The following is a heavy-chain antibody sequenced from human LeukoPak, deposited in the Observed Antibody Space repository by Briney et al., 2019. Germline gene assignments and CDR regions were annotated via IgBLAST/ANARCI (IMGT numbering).Heavy chain of an antibody. D-gene: IGHD3-3*01. CDR2: INPNSGGT. CDR3: ARARDFWSGYWRY. J-gene: IGHJ4*02. Sequence: ASVKVSCKASGYTFTSYDINWVRQATGQGLEWMGWINPNSGGTNYAQKFRGRVTMTRDTSISTAYMELSRLRSDDTAVYYCARARDFWSGYWRYWGQGTLVTVSS. CDR1: GYTFTSYD. V-gene: IGHV1-2*02.